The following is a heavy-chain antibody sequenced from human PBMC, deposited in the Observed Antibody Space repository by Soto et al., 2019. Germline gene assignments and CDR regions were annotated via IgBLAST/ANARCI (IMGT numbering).Heavy chain of an antibody. D-gene: IGHD3-22*01. CDR3: ARGPLDSSGYYYDDYYYDGMDV. Sequence: TVDVSFKATGCTFISYAFHRVRQAPAEGREWMGGIIRIFGIENYAQKFQGRVTITADESTSTAYMELSSMRSENKAVYYCARGPLDSSGYYYDDYYYDGMDVWGQGTTVTVSS. CDR2: IIRIFGIE. CDR1: GCTFISYA. V-gene: IGHV1-69*13. J-gene: IGHJ6*02.